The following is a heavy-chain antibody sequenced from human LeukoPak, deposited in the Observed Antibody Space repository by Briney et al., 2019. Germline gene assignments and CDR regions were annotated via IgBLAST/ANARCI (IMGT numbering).Heavy chain of an antibody. D-gene: IGHD2-21*02. Sequence: KPSETLSLTCTVSGGSISSYYWSWIRQPPGKGLEWIGYIYNSGSTNYNPSFKSRVTTSVDTSKNQFSLKLSSVTAADTAVYYCARGAYCGGDCYSYYYYGMDVWGQGTTVTVSS. CDR3: ARGAYCGGDCYSYYYYGMDV. V-gene: IGHV4-59*12. CDR1: GGSISSYY. CDR2: IYNSGST. J-gene: IGHJ6*02.